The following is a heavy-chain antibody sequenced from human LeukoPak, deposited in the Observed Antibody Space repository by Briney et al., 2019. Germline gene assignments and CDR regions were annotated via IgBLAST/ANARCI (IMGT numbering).Heavy chain of an antibody. D-gene: IGHD3-22*01. CDR1: GVSLSGHY. J-gene: IGHJ3*02. Sequence: PSQTLSLTCTVSGVSLSGHYWSWIRQPRGNGLEWMGFVSYSGRTRYNPSLHSRVTISADKSKNHLSLKLTSVTAADTAVYYCARLLDNDSSGDPDTFDMWGQGIKVTVSS. CDR3: ARLLDNDSSGDPDTFDM. CDR2: VSYSGRT. V-gene: IGHV4-59*11.